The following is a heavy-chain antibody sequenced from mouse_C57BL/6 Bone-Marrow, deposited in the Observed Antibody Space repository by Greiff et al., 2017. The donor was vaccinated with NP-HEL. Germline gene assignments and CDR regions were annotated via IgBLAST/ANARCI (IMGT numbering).Heavy chain of an antibody. CDR2: ISDGGSYT. CDR1: GFTFSSYA. V-gene: IGHV5-4*03. J-gene: IGHJ3*01. Sequence: EVKLVESGGGLVKPGGSLKLSCAASGFTFSSYAMSWVRQTPEKRLEWVATISDGGSYTYYPDNVKGRFTISRDNAKNNLYLQMSHLKSEDTAMYYCARTCGAYWGQGTLVTVSA. CDR3: ARTCGAY.